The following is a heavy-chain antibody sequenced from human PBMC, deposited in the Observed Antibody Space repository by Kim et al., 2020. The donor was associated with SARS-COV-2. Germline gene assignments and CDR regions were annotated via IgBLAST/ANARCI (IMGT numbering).Heavy chain of an antibody. V-gene: IGHV4-34*01. CDR2: INHSGST. CDR1: GGSFSGYY. J-gene: IGHJ5*02. D-gene: IGHD6-13*01. Sequence: SETLSLTCAVYGGSFSGYYWSWIRQPPGKGLEWIGEINHSGSTNYNPSLKSRVTISVDTSKNQFSLKLSSVTAADTAVYYCASPGYSSSWYGNWFDPWGQGTLVTVSS. CDR3: ASPGYSSSWYGNWFDP.